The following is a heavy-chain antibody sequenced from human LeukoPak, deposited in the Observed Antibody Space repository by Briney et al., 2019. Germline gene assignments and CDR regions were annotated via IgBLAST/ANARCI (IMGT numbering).Heavy chain of an antibody. CDR2: IWYDGSNK. CDR1: GFTFSSYG. Sequence: GRSLRLSCAASGFTFSSYGMHWVRQAPGKGLEWVAVIWYDGSNKYYADSAKGRFTISRDNSKNTLYLQMNSLRAEDTAVYYCARGFLRGYCSGGSCYPRSWGQGTLVTVSS. J-gene: IGHJ5*02. V-gene: IGHV3-33*01. D-gene: IGHD2-15*01. CDR3: ARGFLRGYCSGGSCYPRS.